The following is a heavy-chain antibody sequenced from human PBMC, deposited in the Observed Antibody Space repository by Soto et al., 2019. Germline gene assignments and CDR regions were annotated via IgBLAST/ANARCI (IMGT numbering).Heavy chain of an antibody. CDR2: ISGSGGST. CDR1: GFTFSSYA. D-gene: IGHD4-17*01. J-gene: IGHJ6*02. V-gene: IGHV3-23*01. CDR3: ATLLRHYYYGMDV. Sequence: EVQLLESGGGLVQPGGSLRLSCAASGFTFSSYAMSWVRQAPGKGLEWVSAISGSGGSTYYADSVKGRFTISRDNSKNTLYLQMNSLRAEDTAVYYCATLLRHYYYGMDVWGQGTTVTVSS.